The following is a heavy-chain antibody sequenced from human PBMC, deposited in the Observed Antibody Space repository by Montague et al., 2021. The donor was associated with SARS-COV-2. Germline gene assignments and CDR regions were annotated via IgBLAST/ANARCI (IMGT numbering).Heavy chain of an antibody. CDR2: INNSGTT. J-gene: IGHJ4*02. D-gene: IGHD1-14*01. Sequence: SETLSLTCTVSSVSINNYSRRWIRQPPGKGLEWIGHINNSGTTNYNPSLRSRVTISIDTSKNQVSLKLKSVTTADTAIYYCARDDEPDRCADFDYWGRGTLVTVSS. CDR3: ARDDEPDRCADFDY. CDR1: SVSINNYS. V-gene: IGHV4-59*01.